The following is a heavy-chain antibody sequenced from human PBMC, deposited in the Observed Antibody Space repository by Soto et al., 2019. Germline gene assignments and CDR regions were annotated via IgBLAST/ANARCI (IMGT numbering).Heavy chain of an antibody. D-gene: IGHD3-22*01. Sequence: ASVKVSCKASGYSFTTYSVHWVRQAPGQGLEWMGWITGGSGNTRYSQSLQGRFTISRDNSKNTLYLQMNSLRAEDTAVYYCARDRRSGVVVYYYYGMDVWGQGTTVTVSS. CDR1: GYSFTTYS. J-gene: IGHJ6*02. CDR2: ITGGSGNT. CDR3: ARDRRSGVVVYYYYGMDV. V-gene: IGHV1-3*01.